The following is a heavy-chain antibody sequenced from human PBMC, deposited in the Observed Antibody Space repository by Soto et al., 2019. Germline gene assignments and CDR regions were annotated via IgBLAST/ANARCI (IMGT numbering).Heavy chain of an antibody. Sequence: GGSLRLSCAASGFTLSSYAMHWVRQAPDKGLEWVAVISYDGNNKYYADSVKGRFTISRDNSKNTLYLQMNSLRAEDTVVYYCARAYCGGDCYGMDVWGQGTTVTVSS. CDR3: ARAYCGGDCYGMDV. V-gene: IGHV3-30-3*01. CDR1: GFTLSSYA. D-gene: IGHD2-21*01. J-gene: IGHJ6*02. CDR2: ISYDGNNK.